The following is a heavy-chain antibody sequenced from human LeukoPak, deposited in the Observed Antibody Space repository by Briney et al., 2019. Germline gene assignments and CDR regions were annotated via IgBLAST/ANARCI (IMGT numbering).Heavy chain of an antibody. D-gene: IGHD4-11*01. Sequence: SETLSLTCTVSGGSISSSSYYWGWIRQPPGKGLEWIGSIYYSGSAYYNPSLKSRATISVDTSKNHFSLKLSSVTAADTAVYYCARVLQEVDYWGQGTLVTVSS. CDR1: GGSISSSSYY. CDR2: IYYSGSA. V-gene: IGHV4-39*07. CDR3: ARVLQEVDY. J-gene: IGHJ4*02.